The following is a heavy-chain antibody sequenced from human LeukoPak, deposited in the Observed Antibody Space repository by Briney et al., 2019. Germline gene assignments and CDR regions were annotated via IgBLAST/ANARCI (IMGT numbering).Heavy chain of an antibody. D-gene: IGHD5-12*01. J-gene: IGHJ4*02. CDR3: AKDSYGGYNDFGIDS. CDR2: SSFDENNK. Sequence: GGSLRLSCAASGFTFFTYSMHWVSQAPGKGLEWLAVSSFDENNKYYADSVRGRFTISRDNSKNTVYLQMDSLRPEDTAIYYCAKDSYGGYNDFGIDSWGQGTLVSVSS. CDR1: GFTFFTYS. V-gene: IGHV3-30*18.